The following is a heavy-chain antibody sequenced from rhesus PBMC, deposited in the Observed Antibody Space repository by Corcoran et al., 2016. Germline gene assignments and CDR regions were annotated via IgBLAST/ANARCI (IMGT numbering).Heavy chain of an antibody. V-gene: IGHV4-173*01. J-gene: IGHJ4*01. Sequence: QLQLQASGPGLVKPSETLSLTCAVSGGSISSNYWSWRRQPPGTGLRVSGRIAGSGGRTDYNPSLKSRVTISTDTSKNQFSLKLSSVTAADTAVYYCARGGITIFGVVITLDYWGQGVLVTVSS. CDR1: GGSISSNY. D-gene: IGHD3-3*01. CDR2: IAGSGGRT. CDR3: ARGGITIFGVVITLDY.